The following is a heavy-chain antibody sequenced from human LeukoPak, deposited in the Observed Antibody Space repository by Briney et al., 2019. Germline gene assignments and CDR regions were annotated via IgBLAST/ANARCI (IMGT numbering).Heavy chain of an antibody. CDR1: GFTFSSYA. CDR3: AKGAVLRYFDWLSNWFDP. D-gene: IGHD3-9*01. J-gene: IGHJ5*02. Sequence: GSLRLSCAASGFTFSSYAMSWVRQAPGKGLEWVSAISGSGGSTYYADSVKGRFTISRDNSKNTLYLQMNSLRAEDTAVYYCAKGAVLRYFDWLSNWFDPWGQGTLVTVSS. V-gene: IGHV3-23*01. CDR2: ISGSGGST.